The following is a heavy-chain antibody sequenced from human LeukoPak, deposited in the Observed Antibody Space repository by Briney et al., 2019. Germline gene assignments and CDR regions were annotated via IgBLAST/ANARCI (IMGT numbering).Heavy chain of an antibody. CDR1: GFTVSSNF. J-gene: IGHJ4*02. Sequence: PGGSLRLSCAASGFTVSSNFMSWVRQAPGKGREWVSVIYNDGSTYYADSVKGRFTISRDNSKNTLYLQMNSLRAEDTAVYYCARDRPHGSYLDFDYWGQGTLVTVSS. D-gene: IGHD1-26*01. CDR2: IYNDGST. CDR3: ARDRPHGSYLDFDY. V-gene: IGHV3-66*01.